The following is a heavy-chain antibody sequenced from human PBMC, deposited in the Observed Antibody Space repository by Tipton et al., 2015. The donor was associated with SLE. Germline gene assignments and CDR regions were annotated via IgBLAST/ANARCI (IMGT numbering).Heavy chain of an antibody. V-gene: IGHV4-39*07. J-gene: IGHJ4*02. CDR1: GGSISSSSYY. CDR2: LFYSGDT. CDR3: ARGRTTSSFDS. D-gene: IGHD6-6*01. Sequence: LRLSCSVSGGSISSSSYYWGLVRQPPGKGLEWIGDLFYSGDTYYNPSLKGRITISLDTSKNQFSLKLSSVTAADTALYYCARGRTTSSFDSWGQGTLVTVSS.